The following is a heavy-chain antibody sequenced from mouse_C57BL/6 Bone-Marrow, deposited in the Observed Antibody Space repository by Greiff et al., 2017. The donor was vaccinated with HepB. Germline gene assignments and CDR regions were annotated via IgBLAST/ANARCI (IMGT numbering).Heavy chain of an antibody. J-gene: IGHJ1*03. D-gene: IGHD1-1*01. V-gene: IGHV1-72*01. Sequence: QVQLQQPGAELVKPGASVKLSCKASGYTFTSYWMHWVKQRPGRGLEWIGRIDPNSGSTKYNEKFKSKATLTVDKPSSTAYMQLSSLTSEDSAVYYCARKLNYGSRGDYWYFDVWGTGTTVTVSS. CDR2: IDPNSGST. CDR1: GYTFTSYW. CDR3: ARKLNYGSRGDYWYFDV.